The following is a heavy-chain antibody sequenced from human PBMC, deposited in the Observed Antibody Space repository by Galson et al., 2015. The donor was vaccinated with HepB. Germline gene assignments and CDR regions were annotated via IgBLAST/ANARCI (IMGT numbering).Heavy chain of an antibody. Sequence: SCKASGDTLSNFGFSWVRQAPGQGLEWMGGIIPISTSAKYSQKFQGRVTISADESTSTVYMELSSLRSEDTAVYYCARGGDSSGRRWSGYGLDVWGQGTTVTVFS. J-gene: IGHJ6*02. CDR1: GDTLSNFG. CDR3: ARGGDSSGRRWSGYGLDV. D-gene: IGHD6-19*01. CDR2: IIPISTSA. V-gene: IGHV1-69*01.